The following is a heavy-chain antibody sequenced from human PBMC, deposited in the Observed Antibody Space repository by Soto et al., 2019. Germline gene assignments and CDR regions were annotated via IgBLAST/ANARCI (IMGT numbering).Heavy chain of an antibody. CDR1: GFTFRSYN. CDR3: ARGGTIAVTTIGDY. CDR2: ISSSSSTI. V-gene: IGHV3-48*02. J-gene: IGHJ4*01. D-gene: IGHD5-12*01. Sequence: VGSLRLSCAASGFTFRSYNMNWVRQSPGKGLDWLSYISSSSSTIYYADSVKGRFTISRDNAKNSLYLQKNSLRDDDTAMYYCARGGTIAVTTIGDYWGQGTLVTVSS.